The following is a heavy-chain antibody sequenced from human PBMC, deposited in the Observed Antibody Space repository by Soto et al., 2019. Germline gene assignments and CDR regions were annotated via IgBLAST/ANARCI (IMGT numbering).Heavy chain of an antibody. Sequence: QVQLVESGGGVVQPGRSLRLSCAASGFTFSSYGMHWVRQAPGKGREWVAVIWYDGSNKYYADAVKGRFTISRDNSKNTLYLQMNTLRAEDTAVYYCARDLPSHDLLTGYYTPLDYWGQGTLVTVSS. J-gene: IGHJ4*02. CDR2: IWYDGSNK. CDR1: GFTFSSYG. CDR3: ARDLPSHDLLTGYYTPLDY. D-gene: IGHD3-9*01. V-gene: IGHV3-33*01.